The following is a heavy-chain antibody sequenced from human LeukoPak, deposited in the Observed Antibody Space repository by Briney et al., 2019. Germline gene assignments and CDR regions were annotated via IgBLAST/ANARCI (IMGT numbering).Heavy chain of an antibody. J-gene: IGHJ4*02. V-gene: IGHV4-59*01. CDR1: GCSISSYY. D-gene: IGHD5-24*01. CDR2: IYYSGST. Sequence: VKPSETLSLTCTVSGCSISSYYWSWIRQPPGKGLEWIGYIYYSGSTNYNPSLKSRVTISVDTSKNQFSLKLSSVTAADTAVYYCARHRGRWSKASYFDYWGQGTLVTVSS. CDR3: ARHRGRWSKASYFDY.